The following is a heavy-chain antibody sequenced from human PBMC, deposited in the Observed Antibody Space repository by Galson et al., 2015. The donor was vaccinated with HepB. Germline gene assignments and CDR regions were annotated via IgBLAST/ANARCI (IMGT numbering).Heavy chain of an antibody. V-gene: IGHV1-24*01. CDR3: ARDPGGPSSWYGASRYYYMDV. Sequence: SVKVSCKVSGYTLTELSMHWVRQAPGKGLEWMGGFDPEDGETIYAQKFQGRVTMTRDTSISTAYMELSRLRSDDTAVYYCARDPGGPSSWYGASRYYYMDVWGKGTTVTVSS. CDR1: GYTLTELS. J-gene: IGHJ6*03. D-gene: IGHD6-13*01. CDR2: FDPEDGET.